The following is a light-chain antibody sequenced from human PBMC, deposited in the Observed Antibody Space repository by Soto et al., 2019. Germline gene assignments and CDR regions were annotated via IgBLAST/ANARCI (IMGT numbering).Light chain of an antibody. CDR2: TAS. CDR1: QSIRNY. CDR3: QQTYSTPPGA. J-gene: IGKJ1*01. V-gene: IGKV1-39*01. Sequence: DIQMTQSPSSLSASVGDRVTITCRASQSIRNYLNWYQQKPGKAPKVLIYTASSLQSGAPSRFSGSGFGTDFTLSIGSLQPEDFATYYCQQTYSTPPGAFGQGTKWISN.